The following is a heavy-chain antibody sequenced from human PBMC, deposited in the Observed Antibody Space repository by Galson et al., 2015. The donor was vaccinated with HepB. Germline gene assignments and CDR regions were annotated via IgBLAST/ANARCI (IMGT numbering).Heavy chain of an antibody. Sequence: SVKVSCKASGGTFSSYAISWVRQAPGQGLEWMGGIIPIFGTANYAQKFQGRVTITADESTSTAYMELSSLRSEDTAVYYCARGDGLGAVTKSYWYFDLWGRGTLVTVSS. CDR2: IIPIFGTA. D-gene: IGHD4-17*01. CDR3: ARGDGLGAVTKSYWYFDL. V-gene: IGHV1-69*13. J-gene: IGHJ2*01. CDR1: GGTFSSYA.